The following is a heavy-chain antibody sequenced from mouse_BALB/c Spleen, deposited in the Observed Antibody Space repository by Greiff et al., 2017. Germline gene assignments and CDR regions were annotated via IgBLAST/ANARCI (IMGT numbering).Heavy chain of an antibody. D-gene: IGHD4-1*01. CDR3: ARNWNWDGFDY. Sequence: EVQLVESGGGLVQPGGSRKLSCAASGFTFSSFGMHWVRQAPEKGLEWVAYISSGSSTIYYADTVKGRFTISRDNPKNTLFLQMTSLRSEDTAMYYCARNWNWDGFDYWGQGTTLTVSS. V-gene: IGHV5-17*02. J-gene: IGHJ2*01. CDR1: GFTFSSFG. CDR2: ISSGSSTI.